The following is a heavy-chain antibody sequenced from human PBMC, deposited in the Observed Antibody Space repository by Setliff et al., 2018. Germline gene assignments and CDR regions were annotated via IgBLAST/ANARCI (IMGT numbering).Heavy chain of an antibody. D-gene: IGHD3-10*01. CDR1: GGSISSYY. J-gene: IGHJ4*02. V-gene: IGHV4-4*07. CDR2: IYTSGST. Sequence: SETLSLTCTVSGGSISSYYWSWIRQPAGKGLEWIGRIYTSGSTNYNPSLKSRVTMSVDTSKNRFSLKLSSVTAADTAVYYCARGIITMVRGVITFSYYFDYWGQGTLVTVSS. CDR3: ARGIITMVRGVITFSYYFDY.